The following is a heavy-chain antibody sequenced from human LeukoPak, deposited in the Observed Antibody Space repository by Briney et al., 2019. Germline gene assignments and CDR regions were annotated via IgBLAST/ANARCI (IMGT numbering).Heavy chain of an antibody. V-gene: IGHV1-2*06. CDR3: ARFHRSSVAVAGTDY. CDR2: INPNSGGT. CDR1: GYTFTGYY. J-gene: IGHJ4*02. D-gene: IGHD6-19*01. Sequence: GASVKVSCKASGYTFTGYYMHWVRQAPGQGLEWMGRINPNSGGTNYAQKFQDRVTMTRDTSISTAYMELSRLRSDDTAVYYCARFHRSSVAVAGTDYWGQGTLVTVSS.